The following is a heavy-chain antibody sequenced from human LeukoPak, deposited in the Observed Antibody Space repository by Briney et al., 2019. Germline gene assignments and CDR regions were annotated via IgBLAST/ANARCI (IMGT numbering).Heavy chain of an antibody. V-gene: IGHV3-21*04. D-gene: IGHD4-17*01. CDR2: ISSSSYI. CDR1: GFTFSSYS. CDR3: ARVPRFYGDYGGMDL. J-gene: IGHJ4*02. Sequence: GGSLRLSCAASGFTFSSYSMNWVRQAPGKGLEWVSSISSSSYIYYADSVKGRFTISRDNAKNSLYLQMNSLRAEDTAVYYCARVPRFYGDYGGMDLWGQGTLVTVSS.